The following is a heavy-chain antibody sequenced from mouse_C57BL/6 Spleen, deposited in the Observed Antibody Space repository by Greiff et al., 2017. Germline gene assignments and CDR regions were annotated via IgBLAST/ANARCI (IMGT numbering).Heavy chain of an antibody. CDR1: GFTFSDYG. D-gene: IGHD1-1*01. J-gene: IGHJ3*01. CDR2: ISSGSSTI. V-gene: IGHV5-17*01. Sequence: EVQLVESGGGLVKPGGSLKLSCAASGFTFSDYGMHWVRQAPEKGLEWVAYISSGSSTIYYADPVKGRFTISRDNAKNTLFLQMTSLRSEDTAMYYCASNYYGSSYESWFAYWGQGTLVTVSA. CDR3: ASNYYGSSYESWFAY.